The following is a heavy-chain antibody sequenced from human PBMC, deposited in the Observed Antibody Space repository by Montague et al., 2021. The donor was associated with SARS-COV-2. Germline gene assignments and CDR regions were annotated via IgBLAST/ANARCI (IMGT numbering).Heavy chain of an antibody. CDR2: INYSGST. J-gene: IGHJ4*02. CDR3: ARVLPRWLQFDPYFDY. D-gene: IGHD5-24*01. Sequence: SETLSLTCTVYGCSISSYYWSWIRQPPGKGLEWIGYINYSGSTNYNPSLKSRVTISVDTSNNQFSLKLSSVTAADTAVYYCARVLPRWLQFDPYFDYWGQGTLVTVSS. CDR1: GCSISSYY. V-gene: IGHV4-59*12.